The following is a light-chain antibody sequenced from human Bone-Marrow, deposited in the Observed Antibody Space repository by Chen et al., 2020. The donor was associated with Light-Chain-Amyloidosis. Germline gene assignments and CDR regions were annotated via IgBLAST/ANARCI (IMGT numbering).Light chain of an antibody. CDR3: QSADSSGTYEGI. Sequence: SYELTQPPSVSVSPGQTARITCSGDDLPTKYAYGYQQKPGQAPVLVIHRDTERPSGISERFSGSSSGTTATLTIRGVQAEDEADYHCQSADSSGTYEGIFGGGTKLTVL. CDR2: RDT. CDR1: DLPTKY. V-gene: IGLV3-25*03. J-gene: IGLJ2*01.